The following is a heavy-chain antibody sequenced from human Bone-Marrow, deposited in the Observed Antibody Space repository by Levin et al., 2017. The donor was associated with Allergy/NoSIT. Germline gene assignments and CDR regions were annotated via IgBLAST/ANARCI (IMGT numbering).Heavy chain of an antibody. D-gene: IGHD3-10*01. CDR3: AKKDWAGRVFTSDYQLCDAFDV. Sequence: GGSLRLSCAASGFTFRNYMLNWVRQAPGKGLEWVSSISYNGGSTYYADSVKGRFTISRDNSKNTLYLQMNTLRAEDTAVYYWAKKDWAGRVFTSDYQLCDAFDVWGQGTMVTVSS. CDR1: GFTFRNYM. J-gene: IGHJ3*01. CDR2: ISYNGGST. V-gene: IGHV3-23*01.